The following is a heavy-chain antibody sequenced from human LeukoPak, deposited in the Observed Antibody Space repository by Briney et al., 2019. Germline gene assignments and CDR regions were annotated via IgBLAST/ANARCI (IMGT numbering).Heavy chain of an antibody. V-gene: IGHV4-34*01. CDR3: ARVVPARGRSAADFDY. CDR2: INHSGST. J-gene: IGHJ4*02. CDR1: GGSFSGYY. Sequence: SETLSLTCAVYGGSFSGYYWSWIRHPPGKGLEWIGEINHSGSTNYNPSLKSRVTISVDTSKNQFSLKLSSVTAADTAVYYCARVVPARGRSAADFDYWGQGTLVTVSS. D-gene: IGHD2-2*01.